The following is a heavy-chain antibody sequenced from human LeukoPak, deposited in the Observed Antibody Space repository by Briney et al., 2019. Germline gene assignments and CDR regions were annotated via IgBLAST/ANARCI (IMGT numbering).Heavy chain of an antibody. CDR3: ARGQSSDGYGSGPDFDY. D-gene: IGHD3-10*01. Sequence: ASVNVSCKASVYTFTSYDINWVRQATGRGREWMGWMNPNSGNTGYAQKFQGRVTMTRNTSISTAYMELSGLRSEDTAVYYCARGQSSDGYGSGPDFDYWGQGTLVTVSS. CDR2: MNPNSGNT. CDR1: VYTFTSYD. J-gene: IGHJ4*02. V-gene: IGHV1-8*01.